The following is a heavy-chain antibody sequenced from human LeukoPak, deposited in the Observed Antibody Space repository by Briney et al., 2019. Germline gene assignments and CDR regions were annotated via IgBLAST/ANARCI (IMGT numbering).Heavy chain of an antibody. J-gene: IGHJ6*03. CDR1: GGSLSGYC. D-gene: IGHD2-21*02. V-gene: IGHV4-59*01. CDR3: ARECGGDCYPPAYYYYMDV. CDR2: VCDTGST. Sequence: PSETLFLTCTVSGGSLSGYCRSWVRQPPGTRLEWIGYVCDTGSTNYNPSLRSRVTLSVDTSNNQFSLKLSSVTAADTALYYCARECGGDCYPPAYYYYMDVWGKGTTVTVPS.